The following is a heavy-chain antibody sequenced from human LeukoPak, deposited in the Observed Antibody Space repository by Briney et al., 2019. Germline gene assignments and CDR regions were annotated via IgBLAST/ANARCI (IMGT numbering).Heavy chain of an antibody. V-gene: IGHV3-74*01. CDR1: GTYW. CDR2: INSDGSWT. Sequence: GGSLRLSCAASGTYWMHWVRQAPGKGLVWVSHINSDGSWTGYADSVKGRFTISKDNVKNTVSLQMNNLRAEDTAVYYCVTFYETYWGRGTLVTVSS. D-gene: IGHD2/OR15-2a*01. CDR3: VTFYETY. J-gene: IGHJ4*02.